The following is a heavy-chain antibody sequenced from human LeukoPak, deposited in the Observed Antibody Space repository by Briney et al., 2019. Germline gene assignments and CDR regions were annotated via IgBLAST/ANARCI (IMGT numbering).Heavy chain of an antibody. CDR1: GYTFTSYY. J-gene: IGHJ4*02. D-gene: IGHD4-17*01. CDR3: ARAYGDYVPFDY. Sequence: GASVKVSCKASGYTFTSYYMHWVRQAPGQGLEWMGWISAYNGNTNYAQKLQGRVTMTTDTSTSTAYMELRSLRSDDTAVYYCARAYGDYVPFDYWGQGTLVTVSS. V-gene: IGHV1-18*04. CDR2: ISAYNGNT.